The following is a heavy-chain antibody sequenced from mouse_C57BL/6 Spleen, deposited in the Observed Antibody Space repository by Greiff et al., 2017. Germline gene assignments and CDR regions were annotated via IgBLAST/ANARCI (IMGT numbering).Heavy chain of an antibody. CDR1: GFSLTSYG. V-gene: IGHV2-2*01. CDR3: ARTRTGDYAMDY. CDR2: IWSGGST. D-gene: IGHD4-1*01. J-gene: IGHJ4*01. Sequence: QVQLKESGPGLVQPSQSLSITCTVSGFSLTSYGVHWVRQSPGKGLEWLGGIWSGGSTGYHAAIISSLSNSKDNSRSQVFFKMNSLHAGDTAIYYCARTRTGDYAMDYWDQGTSVTVSS.